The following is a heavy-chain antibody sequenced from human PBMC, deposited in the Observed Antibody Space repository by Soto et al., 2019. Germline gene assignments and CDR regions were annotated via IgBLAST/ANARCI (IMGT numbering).Heavy chain of an antibody. V-gene: IGHV3-30*18. J-gene: IGHJ4*02. CDR3: AKDRAMVDWGFDY. CDR1: GFTFSSYG. D-gene: IGHD5-18*01. CDR2: ISYDGSNK. Sequence: GSLRLSCASSGFTFSSYGMHGVRQSPGKGLEWVAVISYDGSNKYYADSVKGRFTISRDNSKNTLYLQMNSLRAEDTAVYYCAKDRAMVDWGFDYWGQGTLVTVSS.